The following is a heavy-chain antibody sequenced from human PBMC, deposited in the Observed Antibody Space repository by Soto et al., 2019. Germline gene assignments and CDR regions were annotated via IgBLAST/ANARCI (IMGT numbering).Heavy chain of an antibody. Sequence: PSETLSLTCTVSGGSISSSSYFWGWIRQPPGKGLEWIGSIYYSGSTYYNPSLKSRVTVSVDTSKNQFSLKLSSVTAAETAVYYCARHPSNFWFDPWGQGALVT. CDR3: ARHPSNFWFDP. J-gene: IGHJ5*02. V-gene: IGHV4-39*01. CDR2: IYYSGST. D-gene: IGHD4-4*01. CDR1: GGSISSSSYF.